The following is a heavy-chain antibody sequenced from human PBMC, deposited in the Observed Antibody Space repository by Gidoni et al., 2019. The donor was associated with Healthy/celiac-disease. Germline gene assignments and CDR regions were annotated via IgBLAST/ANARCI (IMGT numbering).Heavy chain of an antibody. Sequence: QVQLQQSGPGLVKPSPTLSLTFAITGDSDSSNSAPWNWFRQCPSRGLDWLGRIYYRSKWYNDYAVSVKSRITFIPDTSKNQFSLQLNAVTPEDTAGYYCASSLLYANFFDYWGQGTLVTVSS. J-gene: IGHJ4*02. CDR2: IYYRSKWYN. V-gene: IGHV6-1*01. D-gene: IGHD2-8*01. CDR3: ASSLLYANFFDY. CDR1: GDSDSSNSAP.